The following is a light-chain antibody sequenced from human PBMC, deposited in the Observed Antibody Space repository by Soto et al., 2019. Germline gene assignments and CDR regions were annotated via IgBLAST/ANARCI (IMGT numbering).Light chain of an antibody. CDR1: QSVSSSY. Sequence: EIVLTQSPGTLSLSPGERATLSCRASQSVSSSYLAWYQQKPGQAPRLLIYGASSRATGIPDRFSGSGSGTDFTLTSSRLEPEDLAVYYCQQYGSSLRTFGQGTKVESK. CDR3: QQYGSSLRT. J-gene: IGKJ1*01. CDR2: GAS. V-gene: IGKV3-20*01.